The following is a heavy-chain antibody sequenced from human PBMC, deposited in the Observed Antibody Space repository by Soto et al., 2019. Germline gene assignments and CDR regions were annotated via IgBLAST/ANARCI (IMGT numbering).Heavy chain of an antibody. Sequence: GGSLRLSCAASGFTVSSNYMSWVRQAPGKGLEWVSVISGSGGSTYYADSVKGRFTISRDNSKNTLYLQMNSLRAEDTAVYYCAKDGEYDSSGYYVLCYFDYWGQGTLVTVSS. CDR2: ISGSGGST. V-gene: IGHV3-23*01. D-gene: IGHD3-22*01. CDR3: AKDGEYDSSGYYVLCYFDY. J-gene: IGHJ4*02. CDR1: GFTVSSNY.